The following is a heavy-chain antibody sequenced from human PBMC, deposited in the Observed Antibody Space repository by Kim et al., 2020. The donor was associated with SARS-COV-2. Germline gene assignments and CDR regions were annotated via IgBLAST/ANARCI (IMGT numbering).Heavy chain of an antibody. Sequence: LKSRVTISVDTSKNQFSLKLSSVTAADTAVYYCARAITMVRGVKGWFDPWGQGTLVTVSS. D-gene: IGHD3-10*01. J-gene: IGHJ5*02. V-gene: IGHV4-34*01. CDR3: ARAITMVRGVKGWFDP.